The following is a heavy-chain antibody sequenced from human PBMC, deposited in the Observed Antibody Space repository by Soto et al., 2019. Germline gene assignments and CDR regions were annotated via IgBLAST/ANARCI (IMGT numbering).Heavy chain of an antibody. V-gene: IGHV3-30*18. J-gene: IGHJ6*02. Sequence: QVQLVESGGGVVQPGRSLRLSCAASEFIFSSYGMHWVRQAPGKGLEWVALISYEGTINYYADSVRGRFTISRDNSKNTLYLQMNSLRAEDTAVYYCAKDRHGSGRGGMDVWGQGTTVTVSS. D-gene: IGHD3-10*01. CDR3: AKDRHGSGRGGMDV. CDR2: ISYEGTIN. CDR1: EFIFSSYG.